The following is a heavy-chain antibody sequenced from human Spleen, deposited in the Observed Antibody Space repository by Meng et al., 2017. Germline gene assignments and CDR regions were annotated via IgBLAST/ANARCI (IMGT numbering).Heavy chain of an antibody. D-gene: IGHD3-22*01. CDR1: GGSISSGGYY. CDR2: IYYSGST. V-gene: IGHV4-31*02. CDR3: ARVVNYYDRGYFDY. Sequence: SETLSLTCTVSGGSISSGGYYWSWIRQHPGKGLEWIGYIYYSGSTYYNPSLKSRVTISVDTSKNQFSLKLSSVTAADTAVYYCARVVNYYDRGYFDYWGQGTLVTVSS. J-gene: IGHJ4*02.